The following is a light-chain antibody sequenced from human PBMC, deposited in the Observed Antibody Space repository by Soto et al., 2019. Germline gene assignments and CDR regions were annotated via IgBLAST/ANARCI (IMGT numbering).Light chain of an antibody. CDR3: CSFAGSASFWV. J-gene: IGLJ3*02. V-gene: IGLV2-23*01. CDR1: SNDLSTYNL. Sequence: QSALTQPASVPGSPGQSITISCTATSNDLSTYNLVSWFQQHPGKAPKLIIYEAIKRPSGISNRFSGSKSGTTASLTVSGLQAEDEADYFCCSFAGSASFWVFGGGTKLTVL. CDR2: EAI.